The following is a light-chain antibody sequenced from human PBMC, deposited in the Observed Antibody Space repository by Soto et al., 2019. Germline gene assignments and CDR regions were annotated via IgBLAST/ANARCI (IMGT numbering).Light chain of an antibody. CDR3: CSYAGSSTLDVV. V-gene: IGLV2-23*01. CDR2: EGS. J-gene: IGLJ2*01. Sequence: QSALTQPASVSGSPGQSITISCTGTSSDVGSYNLVSWYQQHPGKAPKLMIYEGSKRPSGVSNRFSGSKSGNTASLTISGLQAEDEADYHCCSYAGSSTLDVVFGGGTQLTVL. CDR1: SSDVGSYNL.